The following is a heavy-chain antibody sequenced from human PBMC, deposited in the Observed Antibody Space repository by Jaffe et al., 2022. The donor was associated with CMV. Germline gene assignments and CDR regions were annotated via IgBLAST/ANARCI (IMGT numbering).Heavy chain of an antibody. Sequence: EVQLVESGGGVVRPGGSLRLSCAASGFTFDDYGMSWVRQAPGKGLEWVSGINWNGGSTGYADSVKGRFTISRDNAKNSLYLQMNSLRAEDTALYHCARGNSGYDFDYYYYGMDVWGQGTTVTVSS. V-gene: IGHV3-20*01. CDR1: GFTFDDYG. CDR2: INWNGGST. J-gene: IGHJ6*02. CDR3: ARGNSGYDFDYYYYGMDV. D-gene: IGHD5-12*01.